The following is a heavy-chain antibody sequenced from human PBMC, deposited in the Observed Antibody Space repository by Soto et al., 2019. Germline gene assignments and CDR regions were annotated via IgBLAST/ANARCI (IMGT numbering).Heavy chain of an antibody. CDR1: RFTFDNYV. J-gene: IGHJ4*02. V-gene: IGHV3-23*01. Sequence: EVYLLDSGGGLVQPGGTLRVSCVASRFTFDNYVMSWVRQAPGKGLEWVSSISDSGGSTYYADSVKGRFTISRENSKNTLHLQMNSLRAEDTAVYYCTKGWLDYWGQGTMVTVSS. D-gene: IGHD2-15*01. CDR3: TKGWLDY. CDR2: ISDSGGST.